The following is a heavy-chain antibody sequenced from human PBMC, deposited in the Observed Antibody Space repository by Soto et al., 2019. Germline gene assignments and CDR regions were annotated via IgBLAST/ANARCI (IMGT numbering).Heavy chain of an antibody. Sequence: QVLLQQWGAGLLKPSETLSLTCAVSGGSFSGYYWTWIRQAPGKGLEWIGEINHSGTTNYNPSLKSRVSVSVDTSKNQSSLKLTSVTAADTCVYYCARGRRWGQSVKGLDSWGQGTLVTVSS. CDR1: GGSFSGYY. CDR3: ARGRRWGQSVKGLDS. CDR2: INHSGTT. V-gene: IGHV4-34*01. J-gene: IGHJ4*02. D-gene: IGHD3-16*01.